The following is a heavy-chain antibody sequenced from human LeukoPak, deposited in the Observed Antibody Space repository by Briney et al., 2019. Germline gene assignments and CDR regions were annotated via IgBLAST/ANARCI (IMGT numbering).Heavy chain of an antibody. CDR3: ARSRIAVTFDY. J-gene: IGHJ4*02. D-gene: IGHD6-19*01. V-gene: IGHV4-59*01. CDR2: IYYSGST. Sequence: PSETLSLTCTVSGGSIGSYYWSWIRQPPGKGLEWIGYIYYSGSTNYNPSLKSRVTISVDTSKNQFSLKLSSVTAADTAVYYCARSRIAVTFDYWGQGTLVTVSS. CDR1: GGSIGSYY.